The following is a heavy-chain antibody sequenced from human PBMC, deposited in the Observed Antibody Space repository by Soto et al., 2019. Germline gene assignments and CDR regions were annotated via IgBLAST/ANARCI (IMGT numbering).Heavy chain of an antibody. D-gene: IGHD3-3*01. CDR2: IKQDGSEK. J-gene: IGHJ4*02. CDR3: AAHYDFWSGYWYY. Sequence: GGSLRLSCAASGFTFSSYWMSWVRQAPGKGLEWVANIKQDGSEKYYVDSVKGRFTISRDNAKNSLYLQMNSLRAEDTAVYYCAAHYDFWSGYWYYWGQGTLVTVSS. V-gene: IGHV3-7*01. CDR1: GFTFSSYW.